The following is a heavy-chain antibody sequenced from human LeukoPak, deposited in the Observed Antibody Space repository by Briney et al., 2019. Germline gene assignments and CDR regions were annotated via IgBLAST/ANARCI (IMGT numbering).Heavy chain of an antibody. V-gene: IGHV3-23*01. Sequence: GGSLRLSCAASGFTFTGHTMTWLRQAPGKGLEWVSIIGGGDDRTYYADSVKGRFTISRDNSKNSLYLQMNSLRGEDTAVYYCAKDPSPFSDFWSAYKWGQGPPVTASS. CDR3: AKDPSPFSDFWSAYK. CDR2: IGGGDDRT. D-gene: IGHD3-3*01. J-gene: IGHJ4*02. CDR1: GFTFTGHT.